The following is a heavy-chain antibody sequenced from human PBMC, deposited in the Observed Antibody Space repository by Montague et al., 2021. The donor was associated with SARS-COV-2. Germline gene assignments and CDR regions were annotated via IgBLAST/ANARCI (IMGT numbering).Heavy chain of an antibody. Sequence: SETLSLTCTVSGGSISSSSYYWGWIRQPPGKGLKWIGSIYYTGSTYYTPSLKSRVTISVDTSKYQFSLKLSSVTAADTAVYYCARDTRIAMLVVVSRYGLDVWGQGTTVTVSS. V-gene: IGHV4-39*07. J-gene: IGHJ6*02. CDR1: GGSISSSSYY. D-gene: IGHD3-22*01. CDR3: ARDTRIAMLVVVSRYGLDV. CDR2: IYYTGST.